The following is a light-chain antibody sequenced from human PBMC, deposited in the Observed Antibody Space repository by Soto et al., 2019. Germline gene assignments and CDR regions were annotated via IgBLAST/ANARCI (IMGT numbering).Light chain of an antibody. CDR2: GAS. CDR3: MQYGSSPRYT. Sequence: EIVLPQSPGTLSLSPGERATLSCRASQSVSSSYLAWYQQKPGQAPRLLIYGASSRATGIPDRFSGSGSGANFTLTISRLEPEDFAVFYCMQYGSSPRYTFGQGTKLK. J-gene: IGKJ2*01. CDR1: QSVSSSY. V-gene: IGKV3-20*01.